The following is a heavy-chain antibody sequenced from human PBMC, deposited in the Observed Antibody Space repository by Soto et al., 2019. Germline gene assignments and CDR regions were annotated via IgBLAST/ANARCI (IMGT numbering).Heavy chain of an antibody. Sequence: GGSLRLSCAASGFTFSSYGLHWFRQAPGNGLEWVAVIWYDGSNKYYADSVKGRFTISRDNSKNTLYLQMNSLRAEDTAFYYCAKDVAQHPPHYYYGMDVWGQGTTVTASS. CDR2: IWYDGSNK. J-gene: IGHJ6*02. CDR1: GFTFSSYG. D-gene: IGHD2-2*01. CDR3: AKDVAQHPPHYYYGMDV. V-gene: IGHV3-30*02.